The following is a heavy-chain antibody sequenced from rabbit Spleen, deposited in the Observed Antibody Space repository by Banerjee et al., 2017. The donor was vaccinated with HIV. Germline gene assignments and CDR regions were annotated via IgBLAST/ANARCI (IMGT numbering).Heavy chain of an antibody. CDR2: IDSGSRDFA. D-gene: IGHD1-1*01. V-gene: IGHV1S40*01. CDR1: GFDFSAYTF. Sequence: LVEYGGDVVQPGASLTLTCTASGFDFSAYTFMCWVRQAPGKGLEWIACIDSGSRDFAYYASWAKGRFTISKTSSTTVTLQMTSLTAADTATYFCARDLDGVIGWNFGWWGQGTLVTVS. J-gene: IGHJ4*01. CDR3: ARDLDGVIGWNFGW.